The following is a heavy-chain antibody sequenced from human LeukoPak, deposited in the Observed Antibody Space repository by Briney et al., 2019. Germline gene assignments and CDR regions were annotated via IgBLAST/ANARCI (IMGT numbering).Heavy chain of an antibody. CDR3: ARVKVRYYGMDV. J-gene: IGHJ6*02. V-gene: IGHV3-53*04. CDR1: GFTVSSNY. Sequence: GGSLRLSCAASGFTVSSNYMSWVRQAQAKGLEWVSVIYSGGSTYYADSVKGRFTISRHNSKNTLYLQMNSLRAEDTAVYYCARVKVRYYGMDVWGQGTTVTVSS. CDR2: IYSGGST.